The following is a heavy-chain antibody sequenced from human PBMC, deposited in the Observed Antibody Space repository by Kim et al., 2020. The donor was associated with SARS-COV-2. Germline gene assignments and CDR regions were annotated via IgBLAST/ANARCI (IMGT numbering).Heavy chain of an antibody. V-gene: IGHV3-73*01. CDR2: IRSKANSYAT. CDR1: GFTFSGSA. CDR3: TRGYCSSTSCYTFTGFYMDV. Sequence: GGSLRLSCAASGFTFSGSAMHWVRQASGKGLEWVGRIRSKANSYATAYAASVKGRFTISRDDSKNTAYLQMNSLKTEDTAVYYCTRGYCSSTSCYTFTGFYMDVWGKGTTVTVSS. J-gene: IGHJ6*03. D-gene: IGHD2-2*02.